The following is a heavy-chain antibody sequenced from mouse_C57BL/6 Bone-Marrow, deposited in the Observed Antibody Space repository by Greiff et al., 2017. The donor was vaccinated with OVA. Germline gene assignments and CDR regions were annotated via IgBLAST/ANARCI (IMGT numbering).Heavy chain of an antibody. D-gene: IGHD2-4*01. CDR2: INPNNGGT. J-gene: IGHJ3*01. V-gene: IGHV1-18*01. Sequence: EVQLKQSGPELVKPGASVKIPCKASGYTFTDYNMDWVKQSHGKSLEWIGDINPNNGGTIYNQKFKGKATLTVDKSSSTAYMELRSLTSEDTAVYYCARRGGLRRAWFAYWGQGTLVTVSA. CDR3: ARRGGLRRAWFAY. CDR1: GYTFTDYN.